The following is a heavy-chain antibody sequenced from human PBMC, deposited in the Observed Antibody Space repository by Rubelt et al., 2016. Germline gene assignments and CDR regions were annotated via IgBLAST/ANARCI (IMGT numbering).Heavy chain of an antibody. J-gene: IGHJ5*02. CDR1: GFTFSRSW. CDR2: IKTDGSED. Sequence: EVQLVQSGGGLVQPGGSLRLSCAASGFTFSRSWMSWVRQAPGKGLEWVANIKTDGSEDYYEDSVKGPFTISRDNAKNSLYLQMNSLGAEDTAIYYCARDSDGYESWGQGSLVIVSS. CDR3: ARDSDGYES. V-gene: IGHV3-7*05. D-gene: IGHD2-2*03.